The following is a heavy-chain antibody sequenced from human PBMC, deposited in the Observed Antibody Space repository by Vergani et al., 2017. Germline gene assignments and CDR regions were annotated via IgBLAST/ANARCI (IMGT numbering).Heavy chain of an antibody. D-gene: IGHD6-19*01. Sequence: QVQLQESGPGLVKPSQTLSLTCTVSGGSISSGSYYWSWIRQPAGKGLEWIGRIYTSGSTNYNPSLKSRVTISVDTSKNQFSLKLSSVTAADTAVYYCARHDGGYSSGWYHMDVWGQGTTVTVSS. CDR1: GGSISSGSYY. CDR2: IYTSGST. J-gene: IGHJ6*02. CDR3: ARHDGGYSSGWYHMDV. V-gene: IGHV4-61*02.